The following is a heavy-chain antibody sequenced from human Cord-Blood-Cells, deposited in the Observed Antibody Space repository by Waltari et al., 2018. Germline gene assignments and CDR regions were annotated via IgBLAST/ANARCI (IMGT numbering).Heavy chain of an antibody. CDR1: GGSISSYY. V-gene: IGHV4-4*07. J-gene: IGHJ1*01. Sequence: QVQLQESGPGLVKPSETLSLTCTVSGGSISSYYWSWIRQPAGKGLEWIGRIYTSGSTNYNPSLKSRGTMSVDTSKNQFSLKLSSVTAADTAVYYCARGIAAAASPEYFQHWGQGTLVTVSS. CDR2: IYTSGST. D-gene: IGHD6-13*01. CDR3: ARGIAAAASPEYFQH.